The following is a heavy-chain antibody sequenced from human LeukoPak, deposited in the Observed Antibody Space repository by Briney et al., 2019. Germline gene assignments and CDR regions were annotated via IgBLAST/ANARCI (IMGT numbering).Heavy chain of an antibody. V-gene: IGHV3-66*01. Sequence: GGSLRLSCAASGFTVSGNYMSWVRQAPGKGLEWVSLIYSGGSTYYADSVKGRFTISRDNSKNTLYLQMNSLRAEDTAVYYCARDGGGYRFYNWFDPWGQGTLVTVSS. J-gene: IGHJ5*02. D-gene: IGHD5-12*01. CDR1: GFTVSGNY. CDR3: ARDGGGYRFYNWFDP. CDR2: IYSGGST.